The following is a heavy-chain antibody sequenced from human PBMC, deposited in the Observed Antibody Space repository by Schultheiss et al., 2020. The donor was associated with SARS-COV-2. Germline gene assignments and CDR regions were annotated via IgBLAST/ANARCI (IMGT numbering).Heavy chain of an antibody. Sequence: SETLSLTCAVYGGSFSAYYWRWIRQPPGKGLEWIGYIYYSGSTNYNPSLKSRVTISVDTSKNQFSLKLSSVTAADTAVYYCARLPTFWSGYAADAFDIWGQGTMVTVSS. CDR3: ARLPTFWSGYAADAFDI. V-gene: IGHV4-59*12. CDR2: IYYSGST. J-gene: IGHJ3*02. CDR1: GGSFSAYY. D-gene: IGHD3-3*01.